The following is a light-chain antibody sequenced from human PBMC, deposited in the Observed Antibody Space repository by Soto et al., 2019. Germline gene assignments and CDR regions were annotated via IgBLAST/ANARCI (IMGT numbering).Light chain of an antibody. V-gene: IGKV1-5*01. CDR1: QSINRR. Sequence: DIQMTQSPSTLSASVGDRVTITCRASQSINRRLAWYQQKPGKAPNLLIYDASTLESGVPARFSGGDSGTEFTLTISSLQPDDFTTFYCQQYNSYQWTVGQGTKVEIK. CDR3: QQYNSYQWT. CDR2: DAS. J-gene: IGKJ1*01.